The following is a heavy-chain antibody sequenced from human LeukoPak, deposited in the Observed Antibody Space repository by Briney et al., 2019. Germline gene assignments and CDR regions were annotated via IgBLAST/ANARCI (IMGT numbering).Heavy chain of an antibody. CDR1: GGSISGYY. Sequence: SEALSLTCTVSGGSISGYYWSWIRQPLGKGLEWIGYIYYSGSTNYNPSLKSRVTISVDTSKNQFSLKLTSVTAADTAVYYCAREYSSGWYRAFDYWGQGTLVTVSS. CDR3: AREYSSGWYRAFDY. V-gene: IGHV4-59*01. CDR2: IYYSGST. J-gene: IGHJ4*02. D-gene: IGHD6-19*01.